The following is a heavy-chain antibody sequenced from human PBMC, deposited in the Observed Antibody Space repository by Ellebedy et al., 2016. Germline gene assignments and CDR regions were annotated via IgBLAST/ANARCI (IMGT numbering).Heavy chain of an antibody. CDR1: GFTFSSYA. V-gene: IGHV3-64D*06. D-gene: IGHD2-21*02. CDR3: VKELNCGGDCYSGDFDY. CDR2: ISSNRGST. J-gene: IGHJ4*02. Sequence: GGSLRLSCSASGFTFSSYAMHWVRQAPGKGLEYVSAISSNRGSTYYADSVKGRFTISRDNSKNTLYLQMSSLRAEDTAVYYCVKELNCGGDCYSGDFDYWGQGTLVTVSS.